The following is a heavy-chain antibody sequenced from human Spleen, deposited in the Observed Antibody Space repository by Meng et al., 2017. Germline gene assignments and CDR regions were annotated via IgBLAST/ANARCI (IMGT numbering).Heavy chain of an antibody. J-gene: IGHJ5*02. CDR2: IFHGGST. CDR3: SNYIWGSEPTGVLS. V-gene: IGHV4-4*02. CDR1: GASISSNNW. Sequence: QVQLQGSGPGLVKPSGTLSLTCAVSGASISSNNWWSWVRQPPGKGLEWIGEIFHGGSTNYNPSLKSRVTISVDKSKNQFSLKLSSVTAADTAVYYCSNYIWGSEPTGVLSWGQGTLVTVSS. D-gene: IGHD3-16*01.